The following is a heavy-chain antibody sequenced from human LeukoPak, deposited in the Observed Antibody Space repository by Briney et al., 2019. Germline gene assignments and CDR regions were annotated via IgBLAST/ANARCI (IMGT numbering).Heavy chain of an antibody. J-gene: IGHJ4*02. D-gene: IGHD3-16*02. V-gene: IGHV3-7*01. Sequence: PGESLRLSCVASGLSISGQWMNWVRQAPGQGLEWVANIKHDGSEGHYVDSVKGRFTISRDDGRNSVSLQMNSVRAEDTAVYYCGYTNNFYHWGQGTLVVVSS. CDR1: GLSISGQW. CDR3: GYTNNFYH. CDR2: IKHDGSEG.